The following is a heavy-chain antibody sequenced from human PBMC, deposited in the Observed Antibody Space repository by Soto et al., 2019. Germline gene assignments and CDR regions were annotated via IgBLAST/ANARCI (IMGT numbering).Heavy chain of an antibody. D-gene: IGHD6-13*01. J-gene: IGHJ6*02. CDR3: ARHSSSWAHYYYAYGMDV. V-gene: IGHV1-69*13. Sequence: SVKVSCKASGCTFSSYAISWVRQAPGQGLEWMGGIIPIFGTANYAQKFQGRVTITADESTSTAYMELSSLRSEDTAVYYCARHSSSWAHYYYAYGMDVWGQGNTVTVSS. CDR1: GCTFSSYA. CDR2: IIPIFGTA.